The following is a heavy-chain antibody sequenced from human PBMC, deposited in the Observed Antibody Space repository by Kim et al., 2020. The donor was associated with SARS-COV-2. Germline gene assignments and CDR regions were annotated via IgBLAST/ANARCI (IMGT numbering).Heavy chain of an antibody. CDR3: AREPRFHNWFDP. D-gene: IGHD3-10*01. CDR2: IYYSGST. CDR1: GGSISSYY. J-gene: IGHJ5*02. Sequence: SETLSLTCTVSGGSISSYYWSWIRQPPGKGLEWIGYIYYSGSTNYNPSLKSRVTISVDTSKNQFSLKLSSVTAADTAVYYCAREPRFHNWFDPWGQGTLVTVSS. V-gene: IGHV4-59*13.